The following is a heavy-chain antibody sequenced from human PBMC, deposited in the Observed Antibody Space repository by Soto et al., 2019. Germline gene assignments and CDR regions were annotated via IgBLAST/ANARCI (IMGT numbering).Heavy chain of an antibody. V-gene: IGHV2-5*01. D-gene: IGHD3-22*01. CDR2: IFWNDDK. Sequence: QITLKESGPTLVQPTQTLTLTCTFSGFSLSTSGVAVGWIRQPPGKALEWLALIFWNDDKRYSPSLNTRLTITKDTSKNQVVLTMSNMDSVDTATYYCAHRRRVVITDTTHWYFDLWGRGPLVTVSS. CDR3: AHRRRVVITDTTHWYFDL. CDR1: GFSLSTSGVA. J-gene: IGHJ2*01.